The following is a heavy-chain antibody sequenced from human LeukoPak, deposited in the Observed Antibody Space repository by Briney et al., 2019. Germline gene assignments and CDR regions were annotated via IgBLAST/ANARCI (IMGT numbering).Heavy chain of an antibody. Sequence: PGGSLRLSCVASGFMFEDYGMQWVRQVPGKGLEWLSGISWNSNTRVYAESVKGRFTISRDNAKHSLDLQMISLRAEDTALYYCVKDADFWSGLDCWGQGTLVTVSS. CDR2: ISWNSNTR. D-gene: IGHD3-3*01. CDR1: GFMFEDYG. J-gene: IGHJ4*02. CDR3: VKDADFWSGLDC. V-gene: IGHV3-9*01.